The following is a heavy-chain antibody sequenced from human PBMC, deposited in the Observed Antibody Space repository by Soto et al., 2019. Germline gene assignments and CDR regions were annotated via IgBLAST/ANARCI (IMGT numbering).Heavy chain of an antibody. J-gene: IGHJ4*02. V-gene: IGHV1-8*01. CDR3: ARKIRGSYRLDH. Sequence: QVQLVQSGAEVKKPGASVKVSCKASGYTFTSYDINWVRQATGQGLEWMGWMNPNSGNPGYAQKFQGRVIMTRNTSPSTAYMELRRLRSEDSGVYYSARKIRGSYRLDHWGQGTLVSVSS. D-gene: IGHD1-26*01. CDR1: GYTFTSYD. CDR2: MNPNSGNP.